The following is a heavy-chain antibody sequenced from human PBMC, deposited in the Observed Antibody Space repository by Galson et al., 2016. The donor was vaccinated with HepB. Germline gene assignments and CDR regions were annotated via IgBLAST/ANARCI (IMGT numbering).Heavy chain of an antibody. CDR2: IYWDGDP. CDR3: AHVEYGRPLPARPHDLSSTSHWYFDV. Sequence: PALVKPTQSLTLTCSFSGFSLSSGVAVGWIRQPPGKALEWLALIYWDGDPSYSPSLKTRLTIAKDTSKNQVVLTLTNMVPVDSGMYSCAHVEYGRPLPARPHDLSSTSHWYFDVWGRGTLVTVSS. CDR1: GFSLSSGVA. D-gene: IGHD2/OR15-2a*01. J-gene: IGHJ2*01. V-gene: IGHV2-5*02.